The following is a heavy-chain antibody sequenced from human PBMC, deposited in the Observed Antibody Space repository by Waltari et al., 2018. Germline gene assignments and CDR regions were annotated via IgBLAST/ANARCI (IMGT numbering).Heavy chain of an antibody. J-gene: IGHJ6*03. CDR2: ISSSGSNI. D-gene: IGHD3-9*01. CDR1: GFTFSSYE. CDR3: ARVCPFLRYFDWSSYYYMDV. Sequence: EVQLVESGGGLVQPGGSLRLSCAASGFTFSSYEMNWVRQAPGKGLEWVSYISSSGSNIYDAEHGKGRFTISRDNAKNSLYLQMNSLRAEDTAVYYCARVCPFLRYFDWSSYYYMDVWGKGTTVTVSS. V-gene: IGHV3-48*03.